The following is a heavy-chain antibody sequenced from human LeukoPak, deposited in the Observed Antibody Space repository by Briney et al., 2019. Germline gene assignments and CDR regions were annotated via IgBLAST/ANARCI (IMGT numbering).Heavy chain of an antibody. D-gene: IGHD3-22*01. V-gene: IGHV3-7*01. J-gene: IGHJ4*02. Sequence: PRGSLRLSCAASGFTFSNYWMSWVRQAPGKGLEWVANIKQDGSEKYYVDSVKGRFTISRDNAKNSLYLQMNSLRAEDTAVYYCASIMRDYYDSSGTLFDHWGQGTLVTVSS. CDR3: ASIMRDYYDSSGTLFDH. CDR1: GFTFSNYW. CDR2: IKQDGSEK.